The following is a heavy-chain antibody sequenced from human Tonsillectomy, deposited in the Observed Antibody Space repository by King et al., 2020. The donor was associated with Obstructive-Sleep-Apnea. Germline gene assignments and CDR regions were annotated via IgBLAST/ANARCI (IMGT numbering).Heavy chain of an antibody. Sequence: VQLQESGPGLVKPSQTLSLTCTVSGGSISSSGHYWSWIRQHPGKGLEWIGYIYYSGSTYYNPSLKSRVTMSVDTSKNQFSLKLSSVTAADTAVYYCARGEETYYSDYWGQGTLVTVSS. CDR2: IYYSGST. CDR1: GGSISSSGHY. V-gene: IGHV4-31*03. J-gene: IGHJ4*02. CDR3: ARGEETYYSDY.